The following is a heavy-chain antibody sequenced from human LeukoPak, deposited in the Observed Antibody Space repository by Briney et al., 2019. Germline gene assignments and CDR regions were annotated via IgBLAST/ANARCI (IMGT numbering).Heavy chain of an antibody. CDR1: GFTFSSYA. D-gene: IGHD2-21*02. V-gene: IGHV3-23*01. J-gene: IGHJ4*02. CDR3: AKGRTTVVVTAIPN. CDR2: ISGSGGNT. Sequence: GGSLRLSCAASGFTFSSYAMSWVRQAPGKGLEWVSGISGSGGNTYNADSVKGRFTISRDNSKNTLYLQMNSLRAEDTAVYYCAKGRTTVVVTAIPNWGQGALVTVSS.